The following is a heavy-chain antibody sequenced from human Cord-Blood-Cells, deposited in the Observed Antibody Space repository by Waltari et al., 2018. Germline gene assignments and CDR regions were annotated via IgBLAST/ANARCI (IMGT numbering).Heavy chain of an antibody. Sequence: QVQLQQWGAGLLKPSETLSLTCAVYGGSFSGYYWRWLRPPPGKGLEWIGEINHSGSTNYNPSLRSRVTISVDTSKNQFSLKLSSVTAADTAVYYCAREKRYCSSTSCYYNWFDPWGQGTLVTVSS. D-gene: IGHD2-2*01. CDR3: AREKRYCSSTSCYYNWFDP. CDR1: GGSFSGYY. V-gene: IGHV4-34*01. J-gene: IGHJ5*02. CDR2: INHSGST.